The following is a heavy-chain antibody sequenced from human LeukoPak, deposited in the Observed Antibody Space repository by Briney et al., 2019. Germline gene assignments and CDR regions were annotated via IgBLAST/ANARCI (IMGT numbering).Heavy chain of an antibody. V-gene: IGHV1-8*01. D-gene: IGHD3-10*01. CDR1: GYTFTSYD. J-gene: IGHJ6*02. CDR3: ARVRAMVRGVIRSPGMDV. CDR2: MNPNSGNT. Sequence: ASVKVSCKASGYTFTSYDINWVRQAPGQGLEWMGWMNPNSGNTGYAQKFQGRVTMTRNTSISTAYMELSSLRSEDTAVYYCARVRAMVRGVIRSPGMDVWGQGTTVTVSS.